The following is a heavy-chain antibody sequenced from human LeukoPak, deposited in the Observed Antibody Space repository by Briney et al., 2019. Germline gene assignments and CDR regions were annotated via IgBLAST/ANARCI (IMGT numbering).Heavy chain of an antibody. V-gene: IGHV4-30-4*01. J-gene: IGHJ2*01. D-gene: IGHD1-1*01. CDR3: ARGTGETYWYFDL. CDR1: GGSISSGDYY. CDR2: IYYSGST. Sequence: SQTLSLTCPVSGGSISSGDYYWSWIRQPPGKGLEWIGYIYYSGSTYYNPSLKSRVTISVDRSKNQFSLKLSSVTAADTAVYYCARGTGETYWYFDLWGRGTLVTVSS.